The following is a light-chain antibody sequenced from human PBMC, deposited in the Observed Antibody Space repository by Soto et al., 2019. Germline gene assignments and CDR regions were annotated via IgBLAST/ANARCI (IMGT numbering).Light chain of an antibody. CDR3: QTHDSAPLT. CDR1: QGIGNC. Sequence: IRMTQSPSSLSASVGDRVTITCRARQGIGNCLAWYQQSRGKVPKLLLYTSSTLQSGVPSRFSGSGSETDFALTISSLQPEDVATYYCQTHDSAPLTFGGGTKVEIK. V-gene: IGKV1-27*01. CDR2: TSS. J-gene: IGKJ4*01.